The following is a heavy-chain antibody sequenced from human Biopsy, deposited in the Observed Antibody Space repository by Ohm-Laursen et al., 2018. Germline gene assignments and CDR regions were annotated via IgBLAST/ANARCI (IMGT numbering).Heavy chain of an antibody. CDR1: GGSFSDYG. D-gene: IGHD4-17*01. Sequence: ASVKASCKASGGSFSDYGLSWVRQAPGRGLEWMGRVIPISNTANYAQNFQDGLTITADRSTNTAYMELNSLRSEDTAVYFCATLTEDYGASPDSWGQGTLVVVSS. J-gene: IGHJ4*02. V-gene: IGHV1-69*06. CDR2: VIPISNTA. CDR3: ATLTEDYGASPDS.